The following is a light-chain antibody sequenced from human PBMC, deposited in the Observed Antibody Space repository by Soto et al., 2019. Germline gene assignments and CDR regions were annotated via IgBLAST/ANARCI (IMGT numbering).Light chain of an antibody. V-gene: IGKV1-9*01. CDR1: QGISSY. CDR3: QQLTSYPAPT. CDR2: AAT. Sequence: DIQLTQSPSFLSASVGDRVTITCRASQGISSYLAWYPQKPGKAPKLLIYAATTLQSGVQARFSGSVSGTEFTLTISSLHREDFGTYYCQQLTSYPAPTFGGGTKVEIK. J-gene: IGKJ4*01.